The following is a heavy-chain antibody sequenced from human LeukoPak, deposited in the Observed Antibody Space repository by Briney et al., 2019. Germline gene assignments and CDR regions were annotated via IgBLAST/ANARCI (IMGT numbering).Heavy chain of an antibody. CDR3: TTDRSDNWNYSYYYYYMDV. D-gene: IGHD1-7*01. J-gene: IGHJ6*03. CDR2: IKSKTDGGTT. CDR1: GFTFSNAW. Sequence: GGSLRLSCAASGFTFSNAWMSWVRQAPGKGLEWVGRIKSKTDGGTTDYAAPVKGRFTISRDDSKNTLYLQMNSLKTEDTAVYYCTTDRSDNWNYSYYYYYMDVWGKGITVTVSS. V-gene: IGHV3-15*01.